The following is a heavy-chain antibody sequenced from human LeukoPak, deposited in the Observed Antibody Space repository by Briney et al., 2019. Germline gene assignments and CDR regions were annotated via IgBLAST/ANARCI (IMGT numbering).Heavy chain of an antibody. Sequence: GGSLRLSCAASGFTFSSYSMNWVRQAPGKGLEWVSSISSSSSYIYYADSVKGRFTISRGNAKNSLYLQMNSLRAEGTAVYYCARDPYSGLFDYWGQGTLVTVSS. J-gene: IGHJ4*02. CDR2: ISSSSSYI. CDR1: GFTFSSYS. D-gene: IGHD4-11*01. V-gene: IGHV3-21*01. CDR3: ARDPYSGLFDY.